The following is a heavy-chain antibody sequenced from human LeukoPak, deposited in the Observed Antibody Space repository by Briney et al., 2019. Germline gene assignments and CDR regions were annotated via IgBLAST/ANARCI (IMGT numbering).Heavy chain of an antibody. CDR3: ASSGEMWYYYYYMDV. V-gene: IGHV3-21*01. CDR1: GFTFSSYS. Sequence: GGSLRLSCAASGFTFSSYSMNWVRQAPGKGLECVSSISSSSSYIYYADSVKGRFTISRDNAKNSLYLQMNSLRAEDTAVYYCASSGEMWYYYYYMDVWGKGTTVTVSS. CDR2: ISSSSSYI. D-gene: IGHD1-26*01. J-gene: IGHJ6*03.